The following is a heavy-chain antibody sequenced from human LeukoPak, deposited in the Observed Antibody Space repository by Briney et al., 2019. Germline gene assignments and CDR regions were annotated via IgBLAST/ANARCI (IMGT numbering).Heavy chain of an antibody. V-gene: IGHV3-23*01. CDR2: ISGSGGST. CDR3: AKDNLPIRYCSGGSCYFPAEYFQH. D-gene: IGHD2-15*01. Sequence: GGSLRLSCAASGFTFSSYAMSWVRQATGKGLEWVSAISGSGGSTYYADSVKGRFTISRDNSKNTLYLQMNSLRAEDTAVYYCAKDNLPIRYCSGGSCYFPAEYFQHWGQGTLVTVSS. CDR1: GFTFSSYA. J-gene: IGHJ1*01.